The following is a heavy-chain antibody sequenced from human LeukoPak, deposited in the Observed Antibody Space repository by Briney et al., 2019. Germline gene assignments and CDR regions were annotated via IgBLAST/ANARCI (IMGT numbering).Heavy chain of an antibody. V-gene: IGHV3-74*01. J-gene: IGHJ4*02. CDR2: INSDASKT. Sequence: GGSLRLSCAASGFTFSSYWMHWVRQAPGKGLMWVSRINSDASKTTYADSVRGRFTISRDNAKSTLYLQMNSLRAEDTAVYYCARVRDDYTYFDCWGQGTLVSVSS. D-gene: IGHD4-11*01. CDR1: GFTFSSYW. CDR3: ARVRDDYTYFDC.